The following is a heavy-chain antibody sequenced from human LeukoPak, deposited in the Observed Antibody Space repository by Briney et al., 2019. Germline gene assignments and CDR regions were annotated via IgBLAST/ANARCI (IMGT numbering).Heavy chain of an antibody. D-gene: IGHD3-10*01. CDR1: GFTFSNYG. CDR3: ARDLGNFGSGTSYYDY. Sequence: GRSLRLSCTASGFTFSNYGLHWVRQAPGKGLEWMALIWYDGSKKYYADSVQGRFTISRDDSKNTLFLQMNSLRAEDTAVYYCARDLGNFGSGTSYYDYWGQGTLVTVSS. CDR2: IWYDGSKK. V-gene: IGHV3-33*01. J-gene: IGHJ4*02.